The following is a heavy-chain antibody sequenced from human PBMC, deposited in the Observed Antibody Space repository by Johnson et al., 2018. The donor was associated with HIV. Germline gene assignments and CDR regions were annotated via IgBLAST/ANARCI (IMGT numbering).Heavy chain of an antibody. CDR2: LSYAGNTE. D-gene: IGHD6-19*01. Sequence: AQLVESRGGAVQPGRSPKLSCAASGATFRNYAMHWVRQAPGKGLEWEAILSYAGNTEYYADSVKGRFTISRDNSKYTLYLQMHRLRVEDTAVYYWAGGRDCSSGLDGGAFDIWGQGKMVSVSS. CDR1: GATFRNYA. V-gene: IGHV3-30*04. J-gene: IGHJ3*02. CDR3: AGGRDCSSGLDGGAFDI.